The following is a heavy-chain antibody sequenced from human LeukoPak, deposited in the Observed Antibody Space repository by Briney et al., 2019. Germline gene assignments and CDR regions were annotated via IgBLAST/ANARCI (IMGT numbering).Heavy chain of an antibody. CDR3: ARGGPNDAFDI. D-gene: IGHD5-12*01. Sequence: GGSLRLSCAASRFTVSSNYMSWVRQAPGKGLEWVSVIYSGGSTYYADSVKGRFTISRDNSKNTLYLQMNSLRAEDTAVYYCARGGPNDAFDIWGQGTMVTVSS. J-gene: IGHJ3*02. V-gene: IGHV3-66*01. CDR1: RFTVSSNY. CDR2: IYSGGST.